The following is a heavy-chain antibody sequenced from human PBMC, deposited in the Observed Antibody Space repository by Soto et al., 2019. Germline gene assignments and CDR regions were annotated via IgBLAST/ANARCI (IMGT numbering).Heavy chain of an antibody. CDR2: ITYSGVA. CDR1: GASFSGFY. CDR3: ARDFMH. Sequence: QGQLQQWGTGLLRPSETLSLSCGLYGASFSGFYWSWIRQAPGKGLEWIGEITYSGVANYNPSLPSRVTISVDTSKNHFSLRLNSVTAADTAVYFCARDFMHWGQGTLVIVSS. V-gene: IGHV4-34*01. J-gene: IGHJ1*01.